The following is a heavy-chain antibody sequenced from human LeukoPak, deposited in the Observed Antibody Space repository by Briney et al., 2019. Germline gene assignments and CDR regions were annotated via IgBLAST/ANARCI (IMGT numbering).Heavy chain of an antibody. D-gene: IGHD3-22*01. J-gene: IGHJ4*02. V-gene: IGHV1-69*05. CDR3: ARSLDYYDSSGYYYYFDY. CDR1: GGTFSSYA. CDR2: IIPIFGTA. Sequence: SEKVSCKASGGTFSSYAISWVRQAPGQGLEWMGGIIPIFGTANYAQKFQGRVTITTDESTSTAYMELSSLRSEDTAVYYCARSLDYYDSSGYYYYFDYWGQGTLVTVSS.